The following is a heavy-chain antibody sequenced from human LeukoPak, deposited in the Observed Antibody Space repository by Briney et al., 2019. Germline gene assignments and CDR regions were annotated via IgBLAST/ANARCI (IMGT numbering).Heavy chain of an antibody. CDR1: GGFINSYY. CDR3: ARHNGFDRGYYYYMDV. J-gene: IGHJ6*03. D-gene: IGHD3-9*01. Sequence: SETLSLTCTVSGGFINSYYWSWIRQPPGKGLEWIGRVYISGITNYNPSLKSRVTMSVDTSKNQFSLKLTSVTAADTAVYYCARHNGFDRGYYYYMDVWGKGTTVTVSS. V-gene: IGHV4-4*07. CDR2: VYISGIT.